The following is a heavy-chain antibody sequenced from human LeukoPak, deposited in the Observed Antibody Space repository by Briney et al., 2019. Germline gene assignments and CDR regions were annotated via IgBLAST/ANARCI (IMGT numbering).Heavy chain of an antibody. CDR3: ARRGGARYSD. J-gene: IGHJ4*02. V-gene: IGHV4-39*01. CDR2: IYYSGTT. CDR1: GGSISSSSYY. D-gene: IGHD3-9*01. Sequence: TSETLSLTCTVSGGSISSSSYYWGWIRQPPGKGLEWIGTIYYSGTTFYNPSLNSRVTISVDTSKNQSSRKVSSVTAADTAVYYCARRGGARYSDWGQGTLVTASS.